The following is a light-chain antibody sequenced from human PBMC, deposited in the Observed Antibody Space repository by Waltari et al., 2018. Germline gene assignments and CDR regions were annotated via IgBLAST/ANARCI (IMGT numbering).Light chain of an antibody. J-gene: IGLJ2*01. CDR3: SSYAGSNKLI. V-gene: IGLV2-8*01. CDR1: SSDIRASKY. CDR2: EVD. Sequence: QSALTQPPSASGSPGQTVTIPCTGPSSDIRASKYVSWYQQIPGRAPALIIYEVDRRPPGVPDRFSGSKSGNTASLTVSGLQTEDEGDYYCSSYAGSNKLIFGGVTKLTVL.